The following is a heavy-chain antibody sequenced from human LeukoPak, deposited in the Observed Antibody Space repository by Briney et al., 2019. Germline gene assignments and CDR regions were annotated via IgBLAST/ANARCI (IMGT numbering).Heavy chain of an antibody. D-gene: IGHD3-10*01. V-gene: IGHV3-73*01. J-gene: IGHJ4*02. CDR3: TRSAELLWFGEYLSN. CDR1: GFTFSGSA. CDR2: IRSKANSYAT. Sequence: PGGSLRLSCAASGFTFSGSAMHWARQASGKGLEWVGRIRSKANSYATAYAASVKGRFTISRDDSKNTAYLQMNSLKTEDTAVYYCTRSAELLWFGEYLSNWGQGTLVTVSS.